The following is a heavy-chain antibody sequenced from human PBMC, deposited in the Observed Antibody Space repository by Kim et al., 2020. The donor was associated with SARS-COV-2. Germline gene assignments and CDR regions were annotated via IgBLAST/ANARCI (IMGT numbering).Heavy chain of an antibody. CDR3: ARVDDYYDSSGYYYKV. CDR1: GFTFSSYS. D-gene: IGHD3-22*01. CDR2: ISSSSSYI. V-gene: IGHV3-21*01. Sequence: GGSLRLSCAASGFTFSSYSMNWVRQAPGKGLEWVSSISSSSSYIYYADSVKGRFTISRDNAKNSLYLQMNSLRAEDTAVYYCARVDDYYDSSGYYYKVWGQGTLVTVSS. J-gene: IGHJ4*02.